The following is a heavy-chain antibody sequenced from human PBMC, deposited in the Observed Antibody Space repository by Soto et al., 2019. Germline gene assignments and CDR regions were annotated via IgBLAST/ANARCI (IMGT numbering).Heavy chain of an antibody. D-gene: IGHD2-8*01. J-gene: IGHJ5*02. V-gene: IGHV4-31*01. CDR2: INHSGTT. CDR3: ARWGGFGPDGVCDAPFDP. CDR1: GVSIRSAGHY. Sequence: QVHLQESGPGLVKPSQTLSLTCTVSGVSIRSAGHYWSCISQHPGKGLEWSGYINHSGTTFYNPSLKSLLTNAVDTSVNQFSLRLTSVTAADKAVYFCARWGGFGPDGVCDAPFDPWGQGTLVTLSS.